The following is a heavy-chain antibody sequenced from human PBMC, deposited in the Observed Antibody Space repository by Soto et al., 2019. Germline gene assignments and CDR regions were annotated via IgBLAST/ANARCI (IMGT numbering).Heavy chain of an antibody. CDR1: GFTFSSYS. J-gene: IGHJ6*02. CDR3: ARSYKADYYYYGMDV. D-gene: IGHD1-1*01. V-gene: IGHV3-48*02. CDR2: ISSSSSTI. Sequence: VGSLRLSCASSGFTFSSYSMNWVRKAPGKGLEWVSYISSSSSTIYYADSVKGRFTISRDNAKNSLYLQMNSLRDEDTAVYYCARSYKADYYYYGMDVWGQGTTVTVSS.